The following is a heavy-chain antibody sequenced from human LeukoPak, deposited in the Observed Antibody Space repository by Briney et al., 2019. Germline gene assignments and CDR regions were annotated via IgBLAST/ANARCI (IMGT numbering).Heavy chain of an antibody. D-gene: IGHD4-11*01. CDR2: ISAYNGNT. Sequence: GASVKVSCKASGGTFSSNAISWVRQAPGQGLEWMGWISAYNGNTNYAQRLQGRVTMTTDTSTSTAYMELRSLRSDDTAVYYCARDGGSTVNDFDYWGQGTLVTVSS. CDR3: ARDGGSTVNDFDY. J-gene: IGHJ4*02. CDR1: GGTFSSNA. V-gene: IGHV1-18*01.